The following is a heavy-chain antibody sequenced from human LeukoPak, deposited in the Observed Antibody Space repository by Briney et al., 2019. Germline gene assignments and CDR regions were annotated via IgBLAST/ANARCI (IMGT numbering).Heavy chain of an antibody. CDR1: GYTFTGYY. D-gene: IGHD6-19*01. V-gene: IGHV1-2*02. CDR2: INPNSGGT. J-gene: IGHJ4*02. CDR3: ARDQSIAVATDY. Sequence: VASVKVSRKASGYTFTGYYMHWVRQAPGQGLEWMGWINPNSGGTNYAQKFQGRVTMTRDTSISTAYMELSRLRSDDTAVYYCARDQSIAVATDYWGQGTLVTVSS.